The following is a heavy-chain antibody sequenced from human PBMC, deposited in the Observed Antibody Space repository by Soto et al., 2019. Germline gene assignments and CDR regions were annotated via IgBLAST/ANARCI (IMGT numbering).Heavy chain of an antibody. D-gene: IGHD1-20*01. J-gene: IGHJ4*02. CDR3: ARVHGRNNWNFDY. Sequence: ASVKVSCKASGYTFTGYYMHWVRQAPGQGLEWMGWINPNSGGTNYAQKFQGWVTMTRDTSISTAYMELSRLRSDDTAVYYCARVHGRNNWNFDYWGQGTLVTVSS. V-gene: IGHV1-2*04. CDR2: INPNSGGT. CDR1: GYTFTGYY.